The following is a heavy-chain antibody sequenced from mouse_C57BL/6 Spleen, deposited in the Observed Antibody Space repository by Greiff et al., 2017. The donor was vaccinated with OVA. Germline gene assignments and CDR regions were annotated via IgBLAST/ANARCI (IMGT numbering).Heavy chain of an antibody. J-gene: IGHJ4*01. Sequence: QVQLQQPGAELVRPGTSVKLSCKASGYTFTSYWMHWVKQRPGQGLEWIGEIDPSDSYTNYNQKFKGKSTLTVDKSSSTAYMQLSSLTSEDSAVYYCARRDYWGQGTSVTVSS. CDR1: GYTFTSYW. CDR2: IDPSDSYT. CDR3: ARRDY. V-gene: IGHV1-59*01.